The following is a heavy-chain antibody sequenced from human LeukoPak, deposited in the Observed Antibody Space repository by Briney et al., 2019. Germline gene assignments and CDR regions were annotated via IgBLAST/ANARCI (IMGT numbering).Heavy chain of an antibody. V-gene: IGHV1-2*06. D-gene: IGHD1-26*01. Sequence: ASVKVSCKAFGYTFTGYYMHWVRQAPGQGLEWMGRINPNSGGTNYAQKFQGRVTMTRDTSISTAYMELSRLRSDDTAVYYCARSGIVGATRLFDYWGQGTLVTVSS. CDR2: INPNSGGT. CDR1: GYTFTGYY. CDR3: ARSGIVGATRLFDY. J-gene: IGHJ4*02.